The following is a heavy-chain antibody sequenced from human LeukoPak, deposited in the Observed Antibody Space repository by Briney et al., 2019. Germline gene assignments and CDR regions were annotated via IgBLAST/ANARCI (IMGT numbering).Heavy chain of an antibody. CDR2: IYYSGST. D-gene: IGHD6-13*01. J-gene: IGHJ4*02. CDR3: ATQRYSSSWRDH. V-gene: IGHV4-39*01. CDR1: GGSISSSSYH. Sequence: PSETLSLTCTVSGGSISSSSYHWGWIRQPPGKGLEWIGSIYYSGSTYYNPSLKSRVTISVDTSKNQFSLKLSSVTAADTAVYYCATQRYSSSWRDHWGQGTLVTVSS.